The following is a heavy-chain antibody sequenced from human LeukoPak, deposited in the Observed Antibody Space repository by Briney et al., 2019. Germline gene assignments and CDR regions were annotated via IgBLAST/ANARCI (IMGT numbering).Heavy chain of an antibody. V-gene: IGHV3-23*01. Sequence: PGGSLRLSCAASGFTFSRYAMSWVRQAPGKGLEWPSAISDTGGNTYYTDSVKGLFTISRDNSRNTLYLQMNSLRVEDTAFYYCATLVFDSSGYSYFDYWGQGTLVTVSS. CDR1: GFTFSRYA. J-gene: IGHJ4*02. D-gene: IGHD3-22*01. CDR2: ISDTGGNT. CDR3: ATLVFDSSGYSYFDY.